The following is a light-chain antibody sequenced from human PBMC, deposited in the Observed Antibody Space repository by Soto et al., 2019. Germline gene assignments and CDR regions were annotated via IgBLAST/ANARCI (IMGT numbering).Light chain of an antibody. CDR1: QNIYDD. CDR2: GAS. V-gene: IGKV3-15*01. CDR3: QQYNHSPPVT. J-gene: IGKJ4*01. Sequence: EIVMTQSPATLSVSPGERATLSCRASQNIYDDLAWYQQKPGQAPRLLVFGASSRATGIPARFSGSGSGTEFTLTISSLQSEDSAIYYCQQYNHSPPVTFGGGTKLEIK.